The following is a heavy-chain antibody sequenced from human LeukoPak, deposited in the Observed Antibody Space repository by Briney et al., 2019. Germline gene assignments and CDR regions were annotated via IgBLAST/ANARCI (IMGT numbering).Heavy chain of an antibody. Sequence: PGGSLRLSCAASGFTFSSYGMRWVRQAPGKGLEWVAVIWYDGSNKYYADSVKGRFTISRDNSKNTLYLQMNSLRAEDTAVYYCAKDLNRDGYKPLFDYWGQGTLVTVSS. D-gene: IGHD5-24*01. CDR2: IWYDGSNK. J-gene: IGHJ4*02. CDR3: AKDLNRDGYKPLFDY. CDR1: GFTFSSYG. V-gene: IGHV3-33*06.